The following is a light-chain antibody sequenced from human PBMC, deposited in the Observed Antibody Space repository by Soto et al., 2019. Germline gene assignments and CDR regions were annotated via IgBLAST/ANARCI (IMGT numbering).Light chain of an antibody. CDR3: QQRSNWPPLST. CDR2: DAS. CDR1: QSVSSY. V-gene: IGKV3-11*01. J-gene: IGKJ3*01. Sequence: EIVLTQSPATLSLSPGERATLSCRASQSVSSYLAWYQQKPVQAPRLLIYDASNRATGIPARFSGSGSETDFTLTISSLAPEDFAVYYCQQRSNWPPLSTFGTGTKVDSK.